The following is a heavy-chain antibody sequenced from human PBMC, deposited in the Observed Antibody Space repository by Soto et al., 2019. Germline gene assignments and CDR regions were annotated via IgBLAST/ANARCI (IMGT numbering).Heavy chain of an antibody. V-gene: IGHV1-2*02. J-gene: IGHJ4*02. CDR2: INPHSGGT. CDR1: GYTFTGYY. CDR3: AGTSCSSTTCPTTY. Sequence: QVQLGQSGAEVKKPGASVKVSCKTSGYTFTGYYLYWVRQAPVQGLEWMGWINPHSGGTDSSQKFQVRGTMTRYTSISTAYMELSRLRSDDTAVYYCAGTSCSSTTCPTTYWGQGTLVTVSS. D-gene: IGHD2-2*01.